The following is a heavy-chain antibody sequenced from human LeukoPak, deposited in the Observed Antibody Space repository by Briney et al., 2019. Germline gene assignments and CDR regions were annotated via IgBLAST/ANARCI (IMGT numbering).Heavy chain of an antibody. D-gene: IGHD3-22*01. J-gene: IGHJ4*02. V-gene: IGHV3-21*01. Sequence: GGSLRLSCAASGFTFSSYSMNWVRQAPGKGLEWVSSISSSSSYIYYADSAKGRFTISRDNAKNSLYLQMNSLRAEDTAVYYCARAEYYYDSSGKHDRPDFDYWGQGTLVTVSS. CDR2: ISSSSSYI. CDR1: GFTFSSYS. CDR3: ARAEYYYDSSGKHDRPDFDY.